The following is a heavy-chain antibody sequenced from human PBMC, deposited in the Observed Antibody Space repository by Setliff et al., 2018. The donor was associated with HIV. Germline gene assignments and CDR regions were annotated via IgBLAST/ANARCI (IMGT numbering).Heavy chain of an antibody. V-gene: IGHV4-39*01. CDR3: ARHAGPYYNFWSGDYYMDV. CDR1: GGSISSSSYY. D-gene: IGHD3-3*01. Sequence: ETLSLTCTVSGGSISSSSYYWGWIRQPPGKGLEWIGSIYYSGSTYYNPSLKSRVTISVDTSKNQFSLKLSSVTAADTAVYYCARHAGPYYNFWSGDYYMDVSGKGTTVTV. CDR2: IYYSGST. J-gene: IGHJ6*03.